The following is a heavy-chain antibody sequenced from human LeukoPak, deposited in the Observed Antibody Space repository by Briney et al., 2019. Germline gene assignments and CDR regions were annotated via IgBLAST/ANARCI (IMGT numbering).Heavy chain of an antibody. V-gene: IGHV3-74*01. CDR2: IYTDGSYT. Sequence: GGSLRLSCAASGFVFSSYWMHWVRQAPGKGLVWVSRIYTDGSYTNYADSVKGRFTISRDNAKNTLSLHMNSLRAEDMAVYYCARGDDESLNHWGQGTLVTVSS. CDR1: GFVFSSYW. J-gene: IGHJ5*02. D-gene: IGHD3-16*01. CDR3: ARGDDESLNH.